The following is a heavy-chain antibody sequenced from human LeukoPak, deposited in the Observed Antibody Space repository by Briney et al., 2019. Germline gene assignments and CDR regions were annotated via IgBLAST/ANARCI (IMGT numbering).Heavy chain of an antibody. Sequence: PGGSLRLSCAASGFTFSSYAMHWVRQAPGKGLEWEAVISYDGSNKYYADSVKGRFTISRDNSKNTPYLQMNSLRAEDTAVYYCARAGRYCSSTSCYTFDYWGQGTLVTVSS. CDR3: ARAGRYCSSTSCYTFDY. D-gene: IGHD2-2*02. CDR1: GFTFSSYA. V-gene: IGHV3-30-3*01. CDR2: ISYDGSNK. J-gene: IGHJ4*02.